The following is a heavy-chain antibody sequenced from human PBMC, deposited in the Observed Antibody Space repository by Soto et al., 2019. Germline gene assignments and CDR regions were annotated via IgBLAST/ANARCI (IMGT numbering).Heavy chain of an antibody. Sequence: QVQLVESGGGLVKPGGSLRLSCAASGFTFSDYYMSWIRQAPGKGLEWVSYISSSSSYTNYADSVKGRFTISRDNAKNSLYLQMNSLRAEDTAVYYCARDQSYSGYAEVDYWGQGTLVTVSS. CDR1: GFTFSDYY. J-gene: IGHJ4*02. CDR2: ISSSSSYT. V-gene: IGHV3-11*05. CDR3: ARDQSYSGYAEVDY. D-gene: IGHD5-12*01.